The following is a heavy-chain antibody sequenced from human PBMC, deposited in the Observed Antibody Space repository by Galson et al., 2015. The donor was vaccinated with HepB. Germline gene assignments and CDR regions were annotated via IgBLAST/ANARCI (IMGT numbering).Heavy chain of an antibody. CDR2: INGPGVTT. Sequence: SLRLSCAASGFTFSSYAMNWVRQAPGTGLEWVSGINGPGVTTYYADSVKGRSTVSRDNSKNTRYLQMNSLRAEDTAVYYCASLLAYCGGDCYSNYYYYGMDVWGQGTTVTVSS. J-gene: IGHJ6*02. V-gene: IGHV3-23*01. CDR1: GFTFSSYA. D-gene: IGHD2-21*02. CDR3: ASLLAYCGGDCYSNYYYYGMDV.